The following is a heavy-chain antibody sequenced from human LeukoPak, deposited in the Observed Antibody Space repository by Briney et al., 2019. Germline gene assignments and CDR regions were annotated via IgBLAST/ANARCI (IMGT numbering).Heavy chain of an antibody. V-gene: IGHV1-24*01. CDR2: FDPEDGET. CDR1: GYTLTELS. Sequence: RASVKVSYKVSGYTLTELSMHWVRQAPGKGLEWMGGFDPEDGETIYAQKFQGRVTMTEDTSTDTAYMELSSLRSDDTAVYYCAREKHYDFWSGYNYYYYGMDVWGQGTTVTVSS. CDR3: AREKHYDFWSGYNYYYYGMDV. J-gene: IGHJ6*02. D-gene: IGHD3-3*01.